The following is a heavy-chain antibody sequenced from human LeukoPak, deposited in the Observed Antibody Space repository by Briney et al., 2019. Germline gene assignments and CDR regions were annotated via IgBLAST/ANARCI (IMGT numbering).Heavy chain of an antibody. CDR3: ARLILGAPR. CDR1: GCTLSSYG. Sequence: ASVKVSCKASGCTLSSYGISWVRQAPGQGLEWMGRINPKSGGTNYAQEFQGRVTMTTDTSINTAYMELSRVRSDDTAVYYCARLILGAPRWGQGTRVTVSS. CDR2: INPKSGGT. D-gene: IGHD1-26*01. J-gene: IGHJ4*02. V-gene: IGHV1-2*06.